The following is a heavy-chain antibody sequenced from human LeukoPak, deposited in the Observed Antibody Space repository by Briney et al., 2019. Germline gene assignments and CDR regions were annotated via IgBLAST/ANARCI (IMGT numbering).Heavy chain of an antibody. Sequence: ASVRVSCKASGYDFLDNHLHWVRRAPGQGLEWMGWVKPYGGDTHVAQKFQGRVTMTRDTSITTAYMELGRLTSDDTAVYFCARGTFVDWNPAGDRFDSWGQGTPVTVSS. D-gene: IGHD1-1*01. CDR2: VKPYGGDT. CDR1: GYDFLDNH. CDR3: ARGTFVDWNPAGDRFDS. J-gene: IGHJ4*02. V-gene: IGHV1-2*02.